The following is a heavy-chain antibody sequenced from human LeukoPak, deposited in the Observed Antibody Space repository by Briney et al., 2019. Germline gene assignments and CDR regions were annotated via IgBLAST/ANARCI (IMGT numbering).Heavy chain of an antibody. Sequence: GGSLRLSCAASGFTFSSYAMSWVRQAPGKGLEWVSAISGSGGSTYYADSVKGRFTISRDNSKNTLYLQMNSLRAEDTAVYYCAKDVYYYDSSGYSGSYYFDYWGQGTLVTVSS. CDR1: GFTFSSYA. CDR2: ISGSGGST. D-gene: IGHD3-22*01. J-gene: IGHJ4*02. CDR3: AKDVYYYDSSGYSGSYYFDY. V-gene: IGHV3-23*01.